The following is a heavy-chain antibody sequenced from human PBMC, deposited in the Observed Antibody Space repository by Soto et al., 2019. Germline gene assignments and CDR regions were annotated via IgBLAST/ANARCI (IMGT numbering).Heavy chain of an antibody. CDR3: AKNVAAVPTTPGDY. D-gene: IGHD6-13*01. J-gene: IGHJ4*02. V-gene: IGHV3-23*01. CDR2: ISGSGGST. CDR1: GFTFSSYA. Sequence: EVQLLESGGGLVQPGGSLRLSCAASGFTFSSYAMSWVRQAPGKGLEWVSAISGSGGSTYYADSVKGRFTISRDNSKNTLYLQMKSLRAEDTAVYSCAKNVAAVPTTPGDYWGQGTLVTVSS.